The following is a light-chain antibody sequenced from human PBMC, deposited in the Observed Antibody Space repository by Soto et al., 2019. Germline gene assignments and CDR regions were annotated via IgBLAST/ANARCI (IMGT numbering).Light chain of an antibody. CDR3: ETWNGDTGV. CDR2: VENSGAY. J-gene: IGLJ3*02. CDR1: SGHSEYT. V-gene: IGLV4-60*03. Sequence: QPVLTQSSSASASLGSSVNLTCTLSSGHSEYTIAWHQQQPGKAPRYLMKVENSGAYNKGSGVPDRFSGSSSGADRYLTISNLQSDDEADYYCETWNGDTGVIGAGTKVTVL.